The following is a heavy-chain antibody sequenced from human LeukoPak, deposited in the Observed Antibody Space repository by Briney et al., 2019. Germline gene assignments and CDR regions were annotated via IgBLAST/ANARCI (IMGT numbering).Heavy chain of an antibody. CDR3: ARYYDSSGYSSEYFQH. CDR2: INPNSGGT. V-gene: IGHV1-2*06. J-gene: IGHJ1*01. Sequence: ASVKVSCKASGYTFTGYYIHWVRQAPGQGLEGMGRINPNSGGTNYAQKFQGRVTMTRDTSISTAYMELSRLRSDDTAVYYCARYYDSSGYSSEYFQHWGQGTLVTVSS. CDR1: GYTFTGYY. D-gene: IGHD3-22*01.